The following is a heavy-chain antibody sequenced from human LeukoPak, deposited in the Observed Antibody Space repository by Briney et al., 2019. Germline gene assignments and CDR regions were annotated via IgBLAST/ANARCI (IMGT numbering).Heavy chain of an antibody. CDR2: IKQDGSEK. V-gene: IGHV3-7*03. CDR3: ARGDRVGVTTGHFDY. D-gene: IGHD1-26*01. Sequence: AGGSLRLSCAASGFTVSSNYMSWVRQAPGKGLEWVANIKQDGSEKYYMDSVKGRFTISRDNAKNSLFLQMNSLRAEDTAVYYCARGDRVGVTTGHFDYWGQGTLVTVSS. CDR1: GFTVSSNY. J-gene: IGHJ4*02.